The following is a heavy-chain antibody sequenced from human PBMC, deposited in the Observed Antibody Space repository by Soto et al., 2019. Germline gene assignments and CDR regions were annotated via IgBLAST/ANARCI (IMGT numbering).Heavy chain of an antibody. CDR2: IYWDDDK. V-gene: IGHV2-5*02. Sequence: QITLNESGPTQVKPRQTLTLTCTFSGFSLTTSGVGVGWIRQSPGKAPEWLALIYWDDDKRYSPSLKSRLTLTKDTSKNQVVLTIADLDPADTATYYCAHRVLRTVFGLVTTAAIYFDFWGQGTPVA. CDR3: AHRVLRTVFGLVTTAAIYFDF. CDR1: GFSLTTSGVG. J-gene: IGHJ4*02. D-gene: IGHD3-3*01.